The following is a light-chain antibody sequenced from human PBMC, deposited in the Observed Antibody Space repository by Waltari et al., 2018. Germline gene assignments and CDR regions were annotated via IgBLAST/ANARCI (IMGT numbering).Light chain of an antibody. V-gene: IGLV2-14*03. CDR3: SSYTSSITYV. Sequence: QSALTQPASVSGSPGQSITISCTGTSSDVGAYNYVSWYQQHPGKAPKLMIYDVSNRPSWVSNRFSGSKSGNTASLTISGLQAEDEADYYCSSYTSSITYVFGTGTEVTVL. J-gene: IGLJ1*01. CDR1: SSDVGAYNY. CDR2: DVS.